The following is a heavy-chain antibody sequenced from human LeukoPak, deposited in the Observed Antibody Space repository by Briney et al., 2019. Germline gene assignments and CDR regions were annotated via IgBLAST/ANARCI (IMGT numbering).Heavy chain of an antibody. D-gene: IGHD4-23*01. V-gene: IGHV3-21*01. Sequence: GGSLRLSCVASGFTFSDYSMNWVRQAPGKGLEWVSSISSSSSYIYYADSVKGRFTISRDNAKNSLYLQMNSLRAEDTAVYYCARGSVAGAYYYYGMDVWGQGTTVTVSS. CDR3: ARGSVAGAYYYYGMDV. J-gene: IGHJ6*02. CDR2: ISSSSSYI. CDR1: GFTFSDYS.